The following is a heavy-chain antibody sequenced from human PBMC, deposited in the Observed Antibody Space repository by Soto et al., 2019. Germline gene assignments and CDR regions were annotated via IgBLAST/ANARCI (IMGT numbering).Heavy chain of an antibody. CDR1: ISTFTGSS. V-gene: IGHV7-4-1*01. CDR3: ARDLSTNYDFWSGYYTRSENWFDP. CDR2: INTNTGNP. D-gene: IGHD3-3*01. Sequence: RAYISTFTGSSMNRVRQAPGQGLEWMGWINTNTGNPTYAQGFTGRFVFSLDTSVSTAYLQICSLKAEDTAVYYCARDLSTNYDFWSGYYTRSENWFDPWGQGTLVTVSS. J-gene: IGHJ5*02.